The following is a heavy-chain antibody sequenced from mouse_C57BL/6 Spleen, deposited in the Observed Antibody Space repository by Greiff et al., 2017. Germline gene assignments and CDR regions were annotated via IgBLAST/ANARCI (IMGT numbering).Heavy chain of an antibody. D-gene: IGHD2-4*01. CDR1: GYTFTDYN. V-gene: IGHV1-18*01. Sequence: EVQLQQSGPELVKPGASVKIPCKASGYTFTDYNMDWVKQSHGKSLEWIGDINPNNGGTIYNQKFKGKATLTVDKSSSTAYMELRSLTSEDTAVYYCARSHYDYDFAWFAYWGQGTLVTVSA. J-gene: IGHJ3*01. CDR3: ARSHYDYDFAWFAY. CDR2: INPNNGGT.